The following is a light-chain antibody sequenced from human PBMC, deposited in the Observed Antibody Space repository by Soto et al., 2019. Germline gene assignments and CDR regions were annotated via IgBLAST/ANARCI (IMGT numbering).Light chain of an antibody. CDR1: SSNIGSNI. J-gene: IGLJ3*02. CDR3: SAWDASLSAIL. V-gene: IGLV1-44*01. CDR2: NND. Sequence: QSVLSQPPSASGTPGQTVTISCSGRSSNIGSNIVNWYQQLPGTAPKLLIYNNDHRPSGVADRFSGSKSGTSASLAISGLQSEDEADYYCSAWDASLSAILFGGGTKLTVL.